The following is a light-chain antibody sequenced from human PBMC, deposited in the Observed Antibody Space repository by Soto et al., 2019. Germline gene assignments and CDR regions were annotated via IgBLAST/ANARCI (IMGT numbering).Light chain of an antibody. Sequence: QSVLTQPPSVCGAPGQRVTISCTGSTSNIGAGYAVHWYQQLPGTAPKLLIYGDSNRPSGVPDRLSGSKSGTSASLAITGLQAEDEADYYCQSYDSSLSGYVFGTGTKVTVL. CDR1: TSNIGAGYA. J-gene: IGLJ1*01. CDR3: QSYDSSLSGYV. CDR2: GDS. V-gene: IGLV1-40*01.